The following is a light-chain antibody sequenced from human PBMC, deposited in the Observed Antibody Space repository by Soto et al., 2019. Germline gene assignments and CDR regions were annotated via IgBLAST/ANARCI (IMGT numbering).Light chain of an antibody. CDR1: QSVSRRF. CDR3: QDSGSSRGT. Sequence: EIVLTQSPGTLCLSPGGRATLSCRASQSVSRRFAWSQHRPGQSPRLLISGASMRASGVPVRFRGSGSGTDFTLTIRRLETEDFAVYDCQDSGSSRGTVGQGTKVDIK. CDR2: GAS. V-gene: IGKV3-20*01. J-gene: IGKJ1*01.